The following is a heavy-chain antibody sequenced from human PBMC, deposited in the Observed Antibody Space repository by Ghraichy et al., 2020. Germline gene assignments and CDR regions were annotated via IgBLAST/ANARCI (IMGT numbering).Heavy chain of an antibody. CDR3: ARLDDYDGGDSDS. V-gene: IGHV3-30-3*01. J-gene: IGHJ4*02. Sequence: GGSLRLSCAASGFTFSSRPMHWVRQVPGKGLEWVAVISYDGGIKHYADSVKGRFTISRDNSKHTLFLQMNSLRAEDTAVYYCARLDDYDGGDSDSWGQGTLVTVSS. CDR1: GFTFSSRP. D-gene: IGHD2-21*01. CDR2: ISYDGGIK.